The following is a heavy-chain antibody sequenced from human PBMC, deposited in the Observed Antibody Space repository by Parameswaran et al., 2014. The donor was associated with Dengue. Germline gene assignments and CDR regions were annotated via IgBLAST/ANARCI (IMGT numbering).Heavy chain of an antibody. V-gene: IGHV3-7*04. Sequence: VRQMPGKGLEWVVNINRDGSEKYSVDSVKGRFSISRDNAKNSLYLQMNSLRVDDTALYYCARDLVGASVIWGQGTMVTVSS. CDR2: INRDGSEK. J-gene: IGHJ3*02. D-gene: IGHD1-26*01. CDR3: ARDLVGASVI.